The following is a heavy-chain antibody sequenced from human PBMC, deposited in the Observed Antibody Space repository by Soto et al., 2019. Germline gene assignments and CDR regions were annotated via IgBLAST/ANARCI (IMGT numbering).Heavy chain of an antibody. V-gene: IGHV4-34*01. CDR1: GGSFSGYY. CDR2: INHSGST. Sequence: SETLSLTCAVYGGSFSGYYWSWIRQPPGKGLEWIGEINHSGSTNYNPSLKSRVTISVDTSKDQFSLKLSSVTAADTAVYYCARSRGQILRYFDWLDPWGQGTLVNVSS. CDR3: ARSRGQILRYFDWLDP. D-gene: IGHD3-9*01. J-gene: IGHJ5*02.